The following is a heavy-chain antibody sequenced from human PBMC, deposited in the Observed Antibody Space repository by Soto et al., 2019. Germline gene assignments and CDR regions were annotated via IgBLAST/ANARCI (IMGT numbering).Heavy chain of an antibody. V-gene: IGHV1-69*02. CDR1: GDTFTFYS. CDR3: SSSYGSGYRAFDY. Sequence: VXVSCKASGDTFTFYSINWVRQAPGLGLEWMGRINPILSMSNYAQRFQGRVTMTADKSTSTAYMELRSLRSEDTATYYCSSSYGSGYRAFDYWGQGALVTVSS. J-gene: IGHJ4*02. D-gene: IGHD3-10*01. CDR2: INPILSMS.